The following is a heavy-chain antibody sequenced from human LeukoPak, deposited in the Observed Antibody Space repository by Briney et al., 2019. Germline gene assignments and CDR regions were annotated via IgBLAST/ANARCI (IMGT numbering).Heavy chain of an antibody. Sequence: PSETLSLTCAVYGASYNAYYWSWIRQPPGKGLEWIGDIDHRGTATYNPSLKSRLTISADASKNQFSLKLNSVTDADTAVYYCAVGITILGVAASFDYWGQGNLFIVSS. CDR3: AVGITILGVAASFDY. CDR2: IDHRGTA. D-gene: IGHD3-3*01. J-gene: IGHJ4*02. CDR1: GASYNAYY. V-gene: IGHV4-34*01.